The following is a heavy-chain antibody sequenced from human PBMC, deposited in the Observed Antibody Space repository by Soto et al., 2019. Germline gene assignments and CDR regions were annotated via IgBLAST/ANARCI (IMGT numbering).Heavy chain of an antibody. CDR3: ARVGTGANYFDY. CDR2: IKTDESST. Sequence: EVQLVESGGGLVQPGGSLRLSCAASGFTFSSYWMHWVRQASGKGLVWVSRIKTDESSTGYADSVRGRFTISRDNAQNRLYLQMNSLRAEDTVLFYCARVGTGANYFDYWGLGALVTVSS. D-gene: IGHD7-27*01. V-gene: IGHV3-74*01. CDR1: GFTFSSYW. J-gene: IGHJ4*02.